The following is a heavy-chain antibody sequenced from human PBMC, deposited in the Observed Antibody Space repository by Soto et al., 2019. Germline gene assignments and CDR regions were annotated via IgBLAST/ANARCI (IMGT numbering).Heavy chain of an antibody. Sequence: QVQLVESGGGVVQPGRSLRLSCAASGFTFSSYAMHWVRQAPGKGLEWVAVISYDGSNKYYADSVKGRFTISRDNSKNALYLKMKSLRAKDTALYYCARDNRVGLDDWGQGTLVTVSS. J-gene: IGHJ4*02. D-gene: IGHD3-10*01. V-gene: IGHV3-30-3*01. CDR2: ISYDGSNK. CDR1: GFTFSSYA. CDR3: ARDNRVGLDD.